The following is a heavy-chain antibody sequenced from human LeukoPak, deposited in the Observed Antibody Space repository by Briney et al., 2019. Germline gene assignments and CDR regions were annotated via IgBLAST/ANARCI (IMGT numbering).Heavy chain of an antibody. J-gene: IGHJ4*02. CDR2: INPNSGGT. V-gene: IGHV1-2*02. CDR3: ARGCIAVAGLNDY. CDR1: GYTFTGYY. D-gene: IGHD6-19*01. Sequence: ASVKVSSKASGYTFTGYYMHWVRQAPGQGLEWMGWINPNSGGTNYAQKFQGRVTMTRDTSISTAYMELSRLRSDDTAVYYCARGCIAVAGLNDYWGQGTLVTVSS.